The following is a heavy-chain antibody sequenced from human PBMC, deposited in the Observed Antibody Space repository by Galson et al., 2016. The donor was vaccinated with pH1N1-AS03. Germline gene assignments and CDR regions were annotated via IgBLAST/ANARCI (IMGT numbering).Heavy chain of an antibody. V-gene: IGHV4-4*02. Sequence: ETLSLTCAVSGDSISTSNWWSWVRQPPGKGLEWIGEVSHAGRTNYSPTLKSRVTISLDKSKNQFSLQLTSVTAADTAVYYCARDVLPYSLGLDVWGQGTTVTVSS. CDR2: VSHAGRT. CDR3: ARDVLPYSLGLDV. CDR1: GDSISTSNW. J-gene: IGHJ6*02. D-gene: IGHD5-18*01.